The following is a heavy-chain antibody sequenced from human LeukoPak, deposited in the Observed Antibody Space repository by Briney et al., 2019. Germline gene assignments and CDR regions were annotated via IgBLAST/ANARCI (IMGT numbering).Heavy chain of an antibody. CDR2: INHSGST. V-gene: IGHV4-34*01. D-gene: IGHD5-12*01. CDR3: ARGLRGGYSGYGPKVHFDY. Sequence: SETLSLTCAVYGGSFSGYYWSWIRQPPGKGLEWVGEINHSGSTNYNPSLKSRVTISVDTSKNQFSLKLSSVTAADTAVYYCARGLRGGYSGYGPKVHFDYWGQGTLVTVSS. J-gene: IGHJ4*02. CDR1: GGSFSGYY.